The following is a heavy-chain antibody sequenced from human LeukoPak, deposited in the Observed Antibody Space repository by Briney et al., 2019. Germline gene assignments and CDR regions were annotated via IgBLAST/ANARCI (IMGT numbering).Heavy chain of an antibody. CDR2: ISGSGGST. CDR1: GFTFSNYA. Sequence: TGGSLRLSCTASGFTFSNYAMSWVRQAPGKGLEWVSAISGSGGSTYYADSVKGRFTISRDNSKNTLYLQMNSLRAEDTAVYYCARASYRRLWFGEDRYFDYWGQGTLVTVSS. J-gene: IGHJ4*02. V-gene: IGHV3-23*01. CDR3: ARASYRRLWFGEDRYFDY. D-gene: IGHD3-10*01.